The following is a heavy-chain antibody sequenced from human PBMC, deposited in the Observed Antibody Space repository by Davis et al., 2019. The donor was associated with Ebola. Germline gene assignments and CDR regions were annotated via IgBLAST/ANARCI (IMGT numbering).Heavy chain of an antibody. Sequence: ASVKVSCKATGYTFTSYDVNWVRQATGQGLEWMGWINPYSANTGYAQNFRGRVTLTRNTSISPPFLEVSSLRSQVTAGYCCARGGMGSHDTYYGLDGWGQGTTVTVSS. D-gene: IGHD3-10*01. CDR2: INPYSANT. CDR3: ARGGMGSHDTYYGLDG. CDR1: GYTFTSYD. V-gene: IGHV1-8*01. J-gene: IGHJ6*02.